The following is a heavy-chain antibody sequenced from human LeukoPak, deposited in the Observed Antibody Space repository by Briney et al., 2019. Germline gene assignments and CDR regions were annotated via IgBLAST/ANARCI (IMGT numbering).Heavy chain of an antibody. J-gene: IGHJ4*02. D-gene: IGHD3-10*01. CDR3: ARDLIGGWSYDH. CDR2: IANGGSEV. CDR1: GFTFSSHG. Sequence: GRSLRLSCVVSGFTFSSHGMHWVRQAPGKGLEWVAWVAVIANGGSEVAYADSVKGRFTISRDNSKNTVDLRMTSLKTEDTAVYSCARDLIGGWSYDHWGRGTLVAVSS. V-gene: IGHV3-30*03.